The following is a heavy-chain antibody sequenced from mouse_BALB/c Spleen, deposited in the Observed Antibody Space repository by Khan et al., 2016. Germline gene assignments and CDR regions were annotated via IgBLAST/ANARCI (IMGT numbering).Heavy chain of an antibody. D-gene: IGHD2-4*01. Sequence: EVQLQESGPGLVKPSQSLSLTCTVTGYSITSDYAWNWIRQFPGNKLEWLGYISYSGSTSYNPSLKSRISITRDTSKNQFFLQLNSVTTEDTATYYCARYFDYDFYDYWSQGTTLTVFS. CDR1: GYSITSDYA. J-gene: IGHJ2*01. V-gene: IGHV3-2*02. CDR3: ARYFDYDFYDY. CDR2: ISYSGST.